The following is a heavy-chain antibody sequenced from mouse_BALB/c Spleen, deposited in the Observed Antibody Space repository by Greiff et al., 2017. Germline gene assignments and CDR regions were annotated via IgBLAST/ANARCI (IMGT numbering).Heavy chain of an antibody. Sequence: VQLQQPGAELVKPGASVKLSCKASGYTFTSYYMYWVKQRPGQGLEWIGGINPSNGGTNFNEKFKSKATLTVDKSSSTAYMQLSSLTSEDSAVYYCTRDGYYVPFAYWGQGTLVTVSA. CDR2: INPSNGGT. D-gene: IGHD2-3*01. CDR3: TRDGYYVPFAY. V-gene: IGHV1S81*02. CDR1: GYTFTSYY. J-gene: IGHJ3*01.